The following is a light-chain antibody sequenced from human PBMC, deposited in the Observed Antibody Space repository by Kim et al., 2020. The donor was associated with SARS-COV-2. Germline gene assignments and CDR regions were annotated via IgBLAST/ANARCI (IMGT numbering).Light chain of an antibody. Sequence: SSELTQDPDVSVALGQTVSITCQGDSLRAFYARWYQVKPGQTPLLVIFAKNKRPSGIPDRFSGSSSGDTSSLTITGSQAEDEADYYCHSRDNNGDPVLFG. CDR2: AKN. CDR3: HSRDNNGDPVL. V-gene: IGLV3-19*01. J-gene: IGLJ3*02. CDR1: SLRAFY.